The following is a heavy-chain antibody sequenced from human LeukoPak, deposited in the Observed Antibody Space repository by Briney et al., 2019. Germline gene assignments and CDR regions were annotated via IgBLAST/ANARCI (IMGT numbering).Heavy chain of an antibody. CDR2: IIPIFGTT. D-gene: IGHD1-1*01. V-gene: IGHV1-69*13. CDR1: GYTFTSYG. CDR3: ARVERHDSLYNGMDV. J-gene: IGHJ6*02. Sequence: ASVKVSCKASGYTFTSYGISWVRQAPGQGLEWMGGIIPIFGTTNYAQKFQGRVTITADESTSTAYMELSSLRSEDTAVYYCARVERHDSLYNGMDVWGQGTTVTVSS.